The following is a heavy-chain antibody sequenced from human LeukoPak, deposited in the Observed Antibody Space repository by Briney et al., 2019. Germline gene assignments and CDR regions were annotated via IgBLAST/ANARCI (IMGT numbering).Heavy chain of an antibody. CDR3: ARNYYDSSGYSPFFDY. CDR2: INGGGDVT. D-gene: IGHD3-22*01. Sequence: PGGSLRLSCATSGFTSHSYAMSAVRQAPGKGLERGSAINGGGDVTYYADSVQGRFFFSRDNAKNTLYLQLNSLRAEDTAVYYCARNYYDSSGYSPFFDYWGQGTLVTVSS. CDR1: GFTSHSYA. J-gene: IGHJ4*02. V-gene: IGHV3-23*01.